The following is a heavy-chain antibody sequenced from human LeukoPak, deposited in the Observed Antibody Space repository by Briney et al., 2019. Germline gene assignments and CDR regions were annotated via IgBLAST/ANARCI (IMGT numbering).Heavy chain of an antibody. Sequence: SETLSLTCTVAGGSISSYYWSWIRQPPGKGLEWIGYIYYSGSTNYNPSLKSRVTISVDTSKNQFSLKLSSVTAADTAVYYCARGASGWRMNFDYWGQGTLVTVSS. CDR1: GGSISSYY. D-gene: IGHD6-19*01. CDR3: ARGASGWRMNFDY. J-gene: IGHJ4*02. V-gene: IGHV4-59*01. CDR2: IYYSGST.